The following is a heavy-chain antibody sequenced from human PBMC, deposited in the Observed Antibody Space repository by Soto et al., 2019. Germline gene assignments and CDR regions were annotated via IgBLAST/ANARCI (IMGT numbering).Heavy chain of an antibody. CDR2: IESRSSTM. CDR1: GFTFSTYH. CDR3: ARESGYCSSTSCDFYFYGMDV. D-gene: IGHD2-2*01. V-gene: IGHV3-48*02. J-gene: IGHJ6*02. Sequence: PGGSLILSCAASGFTFSTYHMNWVRQAPGKGLEYVSYIESRSSTMYYADSVKGRFTISRDNAKNSPYLQMNSLGDDDTAVYYCARESGYCSSTSCDFYFYGMDVWGQGTTVTVSS.